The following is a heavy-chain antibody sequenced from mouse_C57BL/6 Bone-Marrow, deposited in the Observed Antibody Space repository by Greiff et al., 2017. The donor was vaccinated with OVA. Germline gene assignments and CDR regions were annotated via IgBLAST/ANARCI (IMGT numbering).Heavy chain of an antibody. J-gene: IGHJ4*01. D-gene: IGHD1-1*01. CDR3: ARSIDYYGSSLYAMDY. Sequence: QVQLQQSGPELVKPGASVKLSCKASGYTFTSYDINWVKQRPGQGLEWIGWIYPRDGSTKYNEKFKGKATLTVDTSSSTAYMELHSLTSEDSAVYFCARSIDYYGSSLYAMDYWGQGTSVTVSS. CDR2: IYPRDGST. CDR1: GYTFTSYD. V-gene: IGHV1-85*01.